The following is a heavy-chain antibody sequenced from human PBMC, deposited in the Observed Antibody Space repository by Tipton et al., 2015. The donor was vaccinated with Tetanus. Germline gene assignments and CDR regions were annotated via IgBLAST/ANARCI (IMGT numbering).Heavy chain of an antibody. CDR1: GFTFSIFG. J-gene: IGHJ4*02. CDR3: ARDYPDFDY. CDR2: TYGDGST. D-gene: IGHD3-16*02. Sequence: GSLRLSCAASGFTFSIFGMHWVRQAPGKGLEWVSLTYGDGSTYYADSVKGRFTISRDNSKNTLYLQMSNLRAEDTAVYYCARDYPDFDYWGQGTLVTVSS. V-gene: IGHV3-53*01.